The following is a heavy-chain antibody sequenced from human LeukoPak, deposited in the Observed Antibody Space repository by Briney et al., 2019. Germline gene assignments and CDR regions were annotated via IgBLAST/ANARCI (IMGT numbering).Heavy chain of an antibody. D-gene: IGHD3-9*01. J-gene: IGHJ3*02. CDR2: IYYSGST. CDR3: AEAREYYDILTGYYNDAFDI. Sequence: PSETLSLTCTVSGGSVSSGSYYWSWIRQPPGKGLEWIGYIYYSGSTNYNPSLKSRVTISVDTSKNQFSLKLSSVTAADTAVYYCAEAREYYDILTGYYNDAFDIWGQGTMVTVSS. V-gene: IGHV4-61*01. CDR1: GGSVSSGSYY.